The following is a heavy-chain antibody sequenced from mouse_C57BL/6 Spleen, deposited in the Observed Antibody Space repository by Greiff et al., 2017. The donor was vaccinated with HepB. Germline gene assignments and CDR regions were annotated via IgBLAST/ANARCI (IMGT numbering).Heavy chain of an antibody. CDR1: GFTFSDYY. J-gene: IGHJ4*01. CDR2: INYDGSST. V-gene: IGHV5-16*01. CDR3: ARSSSYAMDY. D-gene: IGHD1-1*01. Sequence: EVKLVESEGGLVQPGSSMKLSCTASGFTFSDYYIAWVRQVPEKGLEWVANINYDGSSTYYLDSLKSRFIISRDNAKNILYLQMSSLKSEDTATYYCARSSSYAMDYWGQGTSVTVSS.